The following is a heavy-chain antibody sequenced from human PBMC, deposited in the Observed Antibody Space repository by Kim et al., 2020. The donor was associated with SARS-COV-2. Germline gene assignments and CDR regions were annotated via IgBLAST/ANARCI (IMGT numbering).Heavy chain of an antibody. J-gene: IGHJ2*01. D-gene: IGHD1-1*01. V-gene: IGHV1-69*13. CDR1: GGTFSSYA. CDR2: IIPIFGTA. Sequence: SVKVSCKASGGTFSSYAISWVRQAPGQGLEWMGGIIPIFGTANYAQKFQGRVTITADESTSTAYMELSSLRSEDTAVYYCARLGRDGYTTYWYFDLWGRGTLVTVSS. CDR3: ARLGRDGYTTYWYFDL.